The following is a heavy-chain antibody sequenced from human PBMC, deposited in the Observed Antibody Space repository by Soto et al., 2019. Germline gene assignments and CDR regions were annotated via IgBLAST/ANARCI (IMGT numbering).Heavy chain of an antibody. V-gene: IGHV3-7*04. CDR2: IKPDGGEK. Sequence: PGGSLRLSCAASGFTFSTHWMIWVRQAPGKGLQWVANIKPDGGEKWYVDSVRGRFTISRDNVKNSLYLQMNNVRAEDTAVYYCARGDFYDSSGPFSDAFDIWGQGTTVTVSS. J-gene: IGHJ3*02. D-gene: IGHD3-22*01. CDR3: ARGDFYDSSGPFSDAFDI. CDR1: GFTFSTHW.